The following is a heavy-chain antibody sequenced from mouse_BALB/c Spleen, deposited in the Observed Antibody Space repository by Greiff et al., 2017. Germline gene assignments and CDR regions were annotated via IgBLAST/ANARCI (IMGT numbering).Heavy chain of an antibody. D-gene: IGHD2-4*01. Sequence: EVQLQESGGGLVQPGGSMKLSCVASGFTFSNYWMNWVRQSPEKGLEWVAEIRLKSNNYATHYAESVKGRFTISRDDSKSSVYLQMNNLRAEDTGIYYCTRGDYDYDGGYWYFDVWGAGTTVTVSS. CDR3: TRGDYDYDGGYWYFDV. V-gene: IGHV6-6*02. CDR2: IRLKSNNYAT. J-gene: IGHJ1*01. CDR1: GFTFSNYW.